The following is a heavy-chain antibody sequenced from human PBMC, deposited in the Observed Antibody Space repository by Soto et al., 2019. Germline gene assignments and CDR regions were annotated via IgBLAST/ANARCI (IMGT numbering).Heavy chain of an antibody. CDR3: ARGGYDFWSGYQRPNWFDP. J-gene: IGHJ5*02. CDR2: INHSGST. Sequence: SETLSLTCAVYGGSFSGYHWSWIRQPPGKGLEWIGEINHSGSTNYNPSLKSRVTISVDTSKNQFSLKLSSVTAADTAVYYCARGGYDFWSGYQRPNWFDPWGQGTLVTVSS. CDR1: GGSFSGYH. V-gene: IGHV4-34*01. D-gene: IGHD3-3*01.